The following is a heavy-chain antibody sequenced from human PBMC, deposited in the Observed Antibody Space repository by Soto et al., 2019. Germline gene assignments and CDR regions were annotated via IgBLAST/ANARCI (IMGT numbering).Heavy chain of an antibody. V-gene: IGHV4-59*08. CDR2: IYYSGST. J-gene: IGHJ3*02. CDR3: ARVAATHSNDAFDI. D-gene: IGHD2-15*01. CDR1: GGSISSYY. Sequence: SETLSLTCTVSGGSISSYYWSWIRQPPGKGLEWIGYIYYSGSTNYNPSLKSRVTISVDTSKNQFSLKLSSVTAADTAVYYCARVAATHSNDAFDIWGQGTMVTVSS.